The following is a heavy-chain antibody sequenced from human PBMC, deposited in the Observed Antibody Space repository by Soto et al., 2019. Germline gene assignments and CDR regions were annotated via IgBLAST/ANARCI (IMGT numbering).Heavy chain of an antibody. V-gene: IGHV3-9*01. CDR3: AKGPHSGDSQDY. D-gene: IGHD4-17*01. CDR1: GFTFDDYA. J-gene: IGHJ4*02. CDR2: ISWNSGSI. Sequence: PGGSLRLSCAASGFTFDDYAMHWVRQAPGKGLEWVSGISWNSGSIGYADSVKGRFTISRDNAKNSLYLQVKSLRAEDTALYYCAKGPHSGDSQDYSGQATLLTLSS.